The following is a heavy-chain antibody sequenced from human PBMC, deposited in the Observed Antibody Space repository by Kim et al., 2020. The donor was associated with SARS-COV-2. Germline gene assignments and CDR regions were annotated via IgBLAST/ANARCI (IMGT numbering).Heavy chain of an antibody. CDR3: ARRDAYTSEAGTYFDH. Sequence: GGSLRLSCAASGFIFSDYGMHWVRQAPGKGLEWVAIVWYYGINKYYADSVKGRFIVSRDNLRNTAYLQMNSLRDEDTAVYYCARRDAYTSEAGTYFDHWGQGTLVTVSA. CDR2: VWYYGINK. J-gene: IGHJ4*02. V-gene: IGHV3-33*08. CDR1: GFIFSDYG. D-gene: IGHD3-16*01.